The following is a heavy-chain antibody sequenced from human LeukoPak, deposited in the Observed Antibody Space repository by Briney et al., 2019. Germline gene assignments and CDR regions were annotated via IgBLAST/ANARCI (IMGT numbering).Heavy chain of an antibody. D-gene: IGHD5-18*01. J-gene: IGHJ3*01. CDR3: VCFSVDTRMPKGDGFHL. CDR2: FDPEDGET. Sequence: ASVKVSCKVSGYILTDLSMHWVRQAPGKGLEWMGGFDPEDGETIYAQKFQGRVTMTEDTSTDTAYMELSSLRSEDTAVYYCVCFSVDTRMPKGDGFHLWGQGTMVTVSS. CDR1: GYILTDLS. V-gene: IGHV1-24*01.